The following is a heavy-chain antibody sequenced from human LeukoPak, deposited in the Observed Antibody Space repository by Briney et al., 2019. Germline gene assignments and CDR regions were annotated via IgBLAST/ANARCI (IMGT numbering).Heavy chain of an antibody. Sequence: GGSLRLSCAASGFTFSSYSMNWVRQAPGKGLEWVSSISSSSSYIYYADSVKGRFTISRDNAKNSLYLQMNSLRAEDMALYYCAKVQDLGAFDIWGQGTMVTVSS. J-gene: IGHJ3*02. V-gene: IGHV3-21*04. CDR2: ISSSSSYI. CDR3: AKVQDLGAFDI. CDR1: GFTFSSYS.